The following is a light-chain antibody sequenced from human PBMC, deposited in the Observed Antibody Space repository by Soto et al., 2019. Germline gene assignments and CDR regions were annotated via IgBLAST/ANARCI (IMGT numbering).Light chain of an antibody. V-gene: IGKV1-39*01. J-gene: IGKJ4*01. Sequence: IQITQSPSSLSASLGDRVTITCRASQNIDNYLNWYQHKPGKAPKLLIYATSTLQSGVPARFSGSGSGTEFTLTISSLQAEDFATSFCQESYSSPAVSFGGGTKEDIK. CDR2: ATS. CDR1: QNIDNY. CDR3: QESYSSPAVS.